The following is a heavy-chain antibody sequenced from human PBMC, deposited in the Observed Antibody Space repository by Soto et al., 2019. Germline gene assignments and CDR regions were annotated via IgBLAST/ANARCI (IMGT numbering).Heavy chain of an antibody. J-gene: IGHJ4*02. Sequence: EVQLLESGGGLVQPGGSLRLSCAVSGFTFSNFGMNWVRLAPGKGLEWVSGISASGDRTYYADSVKGRFSISRDNSKNTLYLQMNGLRVEDTAVYYCAKLPVTDPLDSWSQGTLVTVSS. CDR3: AKLPVTDPLDS. D-gene: IGHD3-16*01. CDR1: GFTFSNFG. V-gene: IGHV3-23*01. CDR2: ISASGDRT.